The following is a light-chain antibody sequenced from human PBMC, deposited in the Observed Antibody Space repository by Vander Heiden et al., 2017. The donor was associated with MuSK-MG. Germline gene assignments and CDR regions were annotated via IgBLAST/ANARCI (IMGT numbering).Light chain of an antibody. Sequence: IVMTQSLVTLSVSPGERATLSCRVSQSVSSNFAWYQQKPGQAPRLLIYGASTRATGIAARFSGSGSGTEFTLTISSLQSEDFAVYYCQQYNNWLTFGGGTKVEIK. CDR1: QSVSSN. CDR2: GAS. CDR3: QQYNNWLT. V-gene: IGKV3-15*01. J-gene: IGKJ4*01.